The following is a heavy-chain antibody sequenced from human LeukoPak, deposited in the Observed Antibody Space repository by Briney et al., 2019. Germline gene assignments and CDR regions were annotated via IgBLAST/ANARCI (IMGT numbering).Heavy chain of an antibody. D-gene: IGHD3-22*01. Sequence: SGPRLVKPTQTLTLTCTFSGFSLSTSGMCVSWIRQPPGKALEWLARIDWDDDKHYSTSLKTRLTISKDTSKNQVVLTMTNMDPVDTATYYCARATYYYDSSGYDAFDIWGQGTMVTVSS. J-gene: IGHJ3*02. V-gene: IGHV2-70*11. CDR2: IDWDDDK. CDR1: GFSLSTSGMC. CDR3: ARATYYYDSSGYDAFDI.